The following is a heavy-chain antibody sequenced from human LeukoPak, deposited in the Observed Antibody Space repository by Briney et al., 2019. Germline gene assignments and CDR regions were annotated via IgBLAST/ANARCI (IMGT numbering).Heavy chain of an antibody. D-gene: IGHD1-26*01. J-gene: IGHJ4*02. CDR2: ISSSSSYI. Sequence: GGSLRLSCAASGFTFSSYGMSWVRQAPGKGLEWVSSISSSSSYIYYADSVKGRFTISRDNAKNSLYLQMNSLRAEDTAVYYCARDGGEWELLVYWGQGTLVTVSS. CDR3: ARDGGEWELLVY. V-gene: IGHV3-21*01. CDR1: GFTFSSYG.